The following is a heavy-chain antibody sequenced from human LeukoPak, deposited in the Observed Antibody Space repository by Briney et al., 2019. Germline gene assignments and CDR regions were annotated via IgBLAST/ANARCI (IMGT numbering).Heavy chain of an antibody. CDR2: ISSSAGNT. V-gene: IGHV3-23*01. CDR3: AKVRAPLWGKDH. CDR1: GFTFSNYW. Sequence: GGSLRLSCAASGFTFSNYWMHWVRQAPGKGLEWVSTISSSAGNTYYADSVKGRFTISRDNSKNTLYLLMNSLRAEDTAVYYCAKVRAPLWGKDHWGQGTLVTVSS. J-gene: IGHJ4*02. D-gene: IGHD3-16*01.